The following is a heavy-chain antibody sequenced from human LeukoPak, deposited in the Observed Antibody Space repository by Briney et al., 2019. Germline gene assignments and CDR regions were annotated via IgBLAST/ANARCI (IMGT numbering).Heavy chain of an antibody. Sequence: SETLSLTCTVSGGSISNSYWTWIRQPPGKGLEWIGYVYYSGTTNYSPSLKSRATISVDTSKNQFSLNLNSVTAADTAVYYCARHSGSSGYWGSWGQGALVTVSS. J-gene: IGHJ5*02. D-gene: IGHD3-9*01. CDR2: VYYSGTT. CDR1: GGSISNSY. V-gene: IGHV4-59*08. CDR3: ARHSGSSGYWGS.